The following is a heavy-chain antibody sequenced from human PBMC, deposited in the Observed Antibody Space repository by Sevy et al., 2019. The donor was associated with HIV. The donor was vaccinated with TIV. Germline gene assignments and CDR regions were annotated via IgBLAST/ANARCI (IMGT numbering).Heavy chain of an antibody. CDR3: ARTHYDSSGYYYPSAHYYFDY. CDR1: AGSISSYY. J-gene: IGHJ4*02. CDR2: IYYSGST. Sequence: SETLSLTCTVSAGSISSYYWSWIRQPPGKGLEWIGYIYYSGSTNYNPSLKSRVTISVDTSKNQFSLKLSSVTAADTAVYYCARTHYDSSGYYYPSAHYYFDYWGQGTLVTVSS. V-gene: IGHV4-59*01. D-gene: IGHD3-22*01.